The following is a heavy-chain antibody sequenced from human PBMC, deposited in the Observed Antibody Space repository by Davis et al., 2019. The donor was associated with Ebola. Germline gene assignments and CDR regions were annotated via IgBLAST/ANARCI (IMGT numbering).Heavy chain of an antibody. V-gene: IGHV1-2*04. D-gene: IGHD2-15*01. CDR1: GYTFTAYY. CDR3: ARGVVVSPWYFDL. CDR2: INTNNGDT. Sequence: AALVKVSCKASGYTFTAYYIHWVRQAPGQGLEWMGWINTNNGDTSYPQKFQGWVTMARDTSITTAYMELNRLTSDDTAVYYCARGVVVSPWYFDLWGRGTLVTVSS. J-gene: IGHJ2*01.